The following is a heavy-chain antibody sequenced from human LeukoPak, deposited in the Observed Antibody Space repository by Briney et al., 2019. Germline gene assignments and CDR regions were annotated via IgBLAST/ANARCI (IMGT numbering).Heavy chain of an antibody. CDR2: IYSGGST. D-gene: IGHD3-9*01. CDR1: GFTVSSNY. Sequence: PGGSLRLSCAASGFTVSSNYMSWVRQAPGKGLGWVSVIYSGGSTYYADSVKGRFTISRDNSKNTLYLQMNSLRAEDTAVYYCARLDILTGYYFDYWGQGTLVTVSS. J-gene: IGHJ4*02. CDR3: ARLDILTGYYFDY. V-gene: IGHV3-53*01.